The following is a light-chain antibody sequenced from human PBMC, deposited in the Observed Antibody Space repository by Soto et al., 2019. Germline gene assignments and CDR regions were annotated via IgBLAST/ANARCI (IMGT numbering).Light chain of an antibody. CDR3: QSHDSSLSGWV. J-gene: IGLJ3*02. V-gene: IGLV1-40*01. CDR2: GNS. CDR1: SSNIGAGYD. Sequence: QSVLTQPPSVSEAPGQRVTISCTGSSSNIGAGYDVHWYQQLPGTAPKLLIYGNSNRPSGVPDRFSGSKSGTSASLAITGLQAEDEADYYCQSHDSSLSGWVFGGGTKLTVL.